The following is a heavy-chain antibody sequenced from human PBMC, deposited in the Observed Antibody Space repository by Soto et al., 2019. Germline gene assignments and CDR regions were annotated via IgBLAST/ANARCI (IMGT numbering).Heavy chain of an antibody. CDR2: IYYSGST. V-gene: IGHV4-61*05. CDR1: GGSIGSGGYS. Sequence: SETLSLTCAVSGGSIGSGGYSWGWIRHPPGKGLEWIGYIYYSGSTNYNPSLKSRVTISVDTSKNQFSLKLSSVTAADTAVYYCARQVGGWAPWYFDYWGQGTLVTVSS. CDR3: ARQVGGWAPWYFDY. D-gene: IGHD6-19*01. J-gene: IGHJ4*02.